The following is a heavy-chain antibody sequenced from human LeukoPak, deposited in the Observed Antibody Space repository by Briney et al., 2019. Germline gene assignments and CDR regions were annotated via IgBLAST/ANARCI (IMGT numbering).Heavy chain of an antibody. CDR2: IYYSGST. Sequence: PSETLSLTCTVSGGSISSSSYYWGWIRQPPGKGLEWIGSIYYSGSTYYNPSLKSRVTISVDTSKNQFSLKLSSVTAADTAVYYCARVKRLQFYYYYYYMDVWGKGTTVTVSS. V-gene: IGHV4-39*07. D-gene: IGHD5-24*01. CDR1: GGSISSSSYY. CDR3: ARVKRLQFYYYYYYMDV. J-gene: IGHJ6*03.